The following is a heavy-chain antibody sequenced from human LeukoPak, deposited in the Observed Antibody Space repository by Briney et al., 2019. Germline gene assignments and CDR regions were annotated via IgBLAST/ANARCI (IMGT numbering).Heavy chain of an antibody. V-gene: IGHV1-2*02. Sequence: EASVKVSCKVSGYTFTGYYMHWVRQAPGQGLEWMGWINPNSGGTNYAQKFQGRVTMTRDTSISTAYMELSRLRSDDTAVYYWARAHGGIGDFDIWGQGTMVTVSS. CDR2: INPNSGGT. J-gene: IGHJ3*02. CDR3: ARAHGGIGDFDI. D-gene: IGHD3-16*01. CDR1: GYTFTGYY.